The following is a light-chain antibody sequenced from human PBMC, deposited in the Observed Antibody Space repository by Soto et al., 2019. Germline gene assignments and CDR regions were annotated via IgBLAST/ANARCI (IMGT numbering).Light chain of an antibody. V-gene: IGKV3-20*01. CDR2: GAS. J-gene: IGKJ3*01. CDR3: QQYGNSRFT. CDR1: QSISSSY. Sequence: EIVLTRSPGTLSLSPGERATLSGRASQSISSSYLAWYQQKPGQAPRLLVDGASSRATGTPDRFSGSGSGTDFTLTISRLDPEDFAVYYCQQYGNSRFTFGPGTKADIK.